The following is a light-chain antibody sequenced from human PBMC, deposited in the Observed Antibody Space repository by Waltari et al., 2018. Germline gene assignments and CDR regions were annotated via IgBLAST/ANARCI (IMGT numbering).Light chain of an antibody. J-gene: IGKJ1*01. V-gene: IGKV3-20*01. Sequence: EIVLSQSPGTLSLSPGERATISCRASQSVGRSLAWYQQKPGQAPRLLIYGASNRAAGIPDRFSGSGSGTDFSLTISRLEPEDFVVYYCQHYVRLPATFGQGTKVEIK. CDR3: QHYVRLPAT. CDR2: GAS. CDR1: QSVGRS.